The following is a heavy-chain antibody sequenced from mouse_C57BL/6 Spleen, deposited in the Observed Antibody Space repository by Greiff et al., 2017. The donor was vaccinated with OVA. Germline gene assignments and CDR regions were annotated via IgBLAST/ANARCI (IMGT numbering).Heavy chain of an antibody. CDR3: ARDFYYYGSSPCYFDV. V-gene: IGHV1-55*01. D-gene: IGHD1-1*01. CDR1: GYTFTSYW. J-gene: IGHJ1*03. Sequence: QVQLQQPGAELVKPGASVKMSCKASGYTFTSYWITWVKQRPGQGLEWIGDIYPGSGSTNYNEKFKSKATLTVDTSSSTAYMQLSSLTSEDSAVYYCARDFYYYGSSPCYFDVWGTGTTVTVSS. CDR2: IYPGSGST.